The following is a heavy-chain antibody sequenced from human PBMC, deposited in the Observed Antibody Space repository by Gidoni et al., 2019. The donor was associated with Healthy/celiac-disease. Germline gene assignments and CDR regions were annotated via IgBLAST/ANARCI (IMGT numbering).Heavy chain of an antibody. D-gene: IGHD3-22*01. CDR3: ARGITMIVVVNNANDAFDI. J-gene: IGHJ3*02. CDR1: GYPFTCYY. CDR2: INPNSGGT. Sequence: QVQLVQSGAEVKKPGASVKVSCKASGYPFTCYYLHWVRPAPGQGLEWMGWINPNSGGTNYAQKFQGRVTMTRDTSISTAYMELSRLRYDDTAVYYCARGITMIVVVNNANDAFDIWGQGTMVTVSS. V-gene: IGHV1-2*02.